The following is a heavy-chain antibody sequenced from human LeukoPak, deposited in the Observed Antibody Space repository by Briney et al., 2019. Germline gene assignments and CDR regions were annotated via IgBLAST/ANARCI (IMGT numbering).Heavy chain of an antibody. V-gene: IGHV1-18*01. CDR1: GYTFTSYG. J-gene: IGHJ4*02. Sequence: ASVKVSCKASGYTFTSYGISWVRQAPGRGLEWMGWISAYNGNTNYAQKLQGRVTMTTDTSTSTAYMELRSLRSDDTAVYYCAREESVVPAMNYSDYWGQGTLVTVSS. D-gene: IGHD2-2*01. CDR2: ISAYNGNT. CDR3: AREESVVPAMNYSDY.